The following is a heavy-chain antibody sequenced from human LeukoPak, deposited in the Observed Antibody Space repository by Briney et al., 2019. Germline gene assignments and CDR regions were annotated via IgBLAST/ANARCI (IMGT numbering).Heavy chain of an antibody. J-gene: IGHJ6*03. CDR3: ARNPDNSNYYYYYMDV. D-gene: IGHD4-11*01. CDR2: ISSSSSTI. V-gene: IGHV3-48*01. Sequence: GGSLRLSCAASGFTFSSYSMNWVRQAPGKGLEWVSYISSSSSTIYYADSVKGRFTISRDNAKNSLYLQMNSLRAEDTAVYYCARNPDNSNYYYYYMDVWGKGTTVTVSS. CDR1: GFTFSSYS.